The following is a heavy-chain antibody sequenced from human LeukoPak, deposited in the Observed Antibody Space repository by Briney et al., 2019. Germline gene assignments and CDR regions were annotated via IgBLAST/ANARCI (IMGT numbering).Heavy chain of an antibody. J-gene: IGHJ4*02. Sequence: GGSLRLSCVASEFTFSNQAMGWVRQAPGKGLEWVSVISDSGDITYYADSAKGRFTISRDNSKNTLFLQMNSLRVGDTAVYYCAKDARRTSGWYFFDYWGQGTLSPSPQ. D-gene: IGHD6-19*01. CDR3: AKDARRTSGWYFFDY. CDR1: EFTFSNQA. CDR2: ISDSGDIT. V-gene: IGHV3-23*01.